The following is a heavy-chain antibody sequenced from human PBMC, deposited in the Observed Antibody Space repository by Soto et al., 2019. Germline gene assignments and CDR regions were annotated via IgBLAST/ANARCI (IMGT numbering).Heavy chain of an antibody. J-gene: IGHJ4*02. CDR2: VYYTGST. CDR1: GGSISGSY. V-gene: IGHV4-59*01. Sequence: SDTLSLTCSVSGGSISGSYWSWIRQSPGKGLEWLGYVYYTGSTNYSPSLRSRVSISVDTSKNEFSLRLSSVTAADTAVYFCARSVAVPGAHIDYWGQGTQVTVSS. D-gene: IGHD6-19*01. CDR3: ARSVAVPGAHIDY.